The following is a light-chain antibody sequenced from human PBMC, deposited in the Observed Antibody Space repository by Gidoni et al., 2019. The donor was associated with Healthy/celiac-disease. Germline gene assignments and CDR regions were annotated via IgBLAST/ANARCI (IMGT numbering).Light chain of an antibody. Sequence: DLVMTQSPDSLAVSLGERATINCKSSQSVLYSSNNKNYLAWYQQKPGQPPKLLIYWASTRESGVPDRFSGSGSGTDFTLTISSLQAEDVAVYYCQQYYSTPCSFGQXTKLEIK. CDR3: QQYYSTPCS. CDR1: QSVLYSSNNKNY. J-gene: IGKJ2*04. CDR2: WAS. V-gene: IGKV4-1*01.